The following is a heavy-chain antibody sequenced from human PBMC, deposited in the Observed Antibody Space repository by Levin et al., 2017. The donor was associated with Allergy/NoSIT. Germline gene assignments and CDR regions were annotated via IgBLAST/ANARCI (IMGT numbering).Heavy chain of an antibody. D-gene: IGHD1-26*01. J-gene: IGHJ4*02. V-gene: IGHV3-7*01. CDR1: GFTFSRYW. CDR3: ARDPPEWELPFDY. Sequence: GGSLRLSCAASGFTFSRYWMSWVRQAPGKGLEWVANIKQDGSEKHYVDSVKGRFTISRDNAKNSLYLQMNSLRAEDTAVYYCARDPPEWELPFDYWGQGTLVTVSS. CDR2: IKQDGSEK.